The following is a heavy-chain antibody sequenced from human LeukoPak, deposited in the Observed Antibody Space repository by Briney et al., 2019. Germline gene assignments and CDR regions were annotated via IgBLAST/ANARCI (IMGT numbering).Heavy chain of an antibody. CDR1: GGSISSSSYY. CDR2: IYYSGST. Sequence: SVTLSLTCTVSGGSISSSSYYWGWIRQPPGKGLEWIGSIYYSGSTYYNPSLKSRVTISVDTSKNQFSLKLSSVTAADTAVYYCARNFWSGLNWFDPWGQGTLVTVSS. J-gene: IGHJ5*02. D-gene: IGHD3-3*01. CDR3: ARNFWSGLNWFDP. V-gene: IGHV4-39*07.